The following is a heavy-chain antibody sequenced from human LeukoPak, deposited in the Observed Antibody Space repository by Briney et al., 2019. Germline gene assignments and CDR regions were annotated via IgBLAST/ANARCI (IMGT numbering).Heavy chain of an antibody. J-gene: IGHJ4*02. CDR1: GFTFSSYW. D-gene: IGHD3-3*01. CDR2: IKQDGSEK. Sequence: GGSLRLSCAASGFTFSSYWMSWVRQAPGKGLEWVANIKQDGSEKYYVDSVKGRFTISRDNAKNSLYLQMNSLRAEDTAVYYCARERGNDFWSGSRVLFDYWGQGTLVTVSS. V-gene: IGHV3-7*01. CDR3: ARERGNDFWSGSRVLFDY.